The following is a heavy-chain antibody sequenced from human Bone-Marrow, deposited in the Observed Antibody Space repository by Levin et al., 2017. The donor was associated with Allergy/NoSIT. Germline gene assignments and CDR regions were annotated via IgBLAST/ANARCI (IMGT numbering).Heavy chain of an antibody. V-gene: IGHV3-30*18. J-gene: IGHJ4*02. CDR3: AKDLNYGDYIFYFDY. Sequence: GESLKISCAASGFTFSSYGMHWVRQAPGKGLEWVAVISDDGSNKDYADSVKGRFTISRDNSKNTLYLQMNRLRTEDTAMYHCAKDLNYGDYIFYFDYWGQGTLVTVSS. CDR1: GFTFSSYG. D-gene: IGHD4-17*01. CDR2: ISDDGSNK.